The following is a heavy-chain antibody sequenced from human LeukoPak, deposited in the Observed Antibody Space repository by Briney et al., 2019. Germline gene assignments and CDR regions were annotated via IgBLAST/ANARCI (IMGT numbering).Heavy chain of an antibody. CDR3: ARASYNLSWYFDL. D-gene: IGHD1-14*01. Sequence: PGGSLRLPCAASGFTFSSYSMNWVRQAPGKGLEWVSSISSSSSYIYYADSVKGRFTISRDNAKNSLYLQMNSLRAEDTAVYYCARASYNLSWYFDLWGRGTLVTVSS. V-gene: IGHV3-21*01. CDR1: GFTFSSYS. J-gene: IGHJ2*01. CDR2: ISSSSSYI.